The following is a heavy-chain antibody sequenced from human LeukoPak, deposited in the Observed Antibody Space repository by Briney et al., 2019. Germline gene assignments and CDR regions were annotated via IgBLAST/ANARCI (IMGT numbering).Heavy chain of an antibody. CDR3: ARDGFWSGYYRHHNWFDP. Sequence: KPSETLSLTCAVYGGSFSGYYWSWIRQPPGKGLEWIGEINHSGSTNYNPSLKSRVTISVDTSKNQFSLKLSSVTAADTAVYYCARDGFWSGYYRHHNWFDPWGQGTLVTVSS. V-gene: IGHV4-34*01. J-gene: IGHJ5*02. CDR1: GGSFSGYY. D-gene: IGHD3-3*01. CDR2: INHSGST.